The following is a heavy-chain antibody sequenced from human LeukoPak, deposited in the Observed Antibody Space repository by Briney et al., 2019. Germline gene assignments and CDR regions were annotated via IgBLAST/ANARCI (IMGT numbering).Heavy chain of an antibody. V-gene: IGHV1-24*01. CDR2: FDPEDGET. D-gene: IGHD3-22*01. CDR1: GYTLTELS. CDR3: ATDKLDYYDSSGSFDY. J-gene: IGHJ4*02. Sequence: ASVKVSCKVSGYTLTELSMHWVRQAPGKGLEWMGGFDPEDGETIHAQKFQGRVTMTEDTSTDTAYMELSSLRSEDTAVYYCATDKLDYYDSSGSFDYWGQGTLVTVSS.